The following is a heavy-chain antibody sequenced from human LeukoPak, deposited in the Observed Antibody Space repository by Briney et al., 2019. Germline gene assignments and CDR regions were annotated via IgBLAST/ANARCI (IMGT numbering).Heavy chain of an antibody. Sequence: GGSLRLSCAASGFTFSSYAMSWVRQAPGKGLEWVANLNPDGSDIYYVDSVKGRFTISRDNAKNSLYLQMNSLRVEDTAVYYCARDAYSYASESWGQGILVTVSS. CDR2: LNPDGSDI. CDR1: GFTFSSYA. CDR3: ARDAYSYASES. J-gene: IGHJ5*02. D-gene: IGHD5-18*01. V-gene: IGHV3-7*01.